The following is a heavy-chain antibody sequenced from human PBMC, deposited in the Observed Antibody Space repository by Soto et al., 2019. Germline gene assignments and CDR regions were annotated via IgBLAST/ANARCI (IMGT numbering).Heavy chain of an antibody. CDR3: AGYSNSWSKYVKH. CDR1: GRSFSGYC. CDR2: ICHGGGA. D-gene: IGHD6-13*01. J-gene: IGHJ1*01. Sequence: LSETLSLTCAGYGRSFSGYCWSWIRQTPGERLEWVGDICHGGGANYNPSLKSRVSFSMDPSKNQFSLKLNSVMAADTAVYYCAGYSNSWSKYVKHWGRGSLVTVSS. V-gene: IGHV4-34*01.